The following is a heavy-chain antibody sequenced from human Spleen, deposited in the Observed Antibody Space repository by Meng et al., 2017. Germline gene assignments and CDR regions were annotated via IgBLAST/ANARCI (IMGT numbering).Heavy chain of an antibody. CDR2: TNHSGST. D-gene: IGHD4-11*01. Sequence: VQLQQWGGGLLKPSETLSLTCVVSGGSFSDYYWSWIRQPPGKGLEWIGETNHSGSTNYNPSLENRATISVDTSQNNLSLKLSSVTAADSAVYYCARGPTTMAHDFDYWGQGTLVTVSS. CDR3: ARGPTTMAHDFDY. J-gene: IGHJ4*02. V-gene: IGHV4-34*01. CDR1: GGSFSDYY.